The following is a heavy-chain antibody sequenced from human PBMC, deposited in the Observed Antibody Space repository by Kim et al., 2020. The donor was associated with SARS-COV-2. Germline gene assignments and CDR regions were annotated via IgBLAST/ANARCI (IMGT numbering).Heavy chain of an antibody. Sequence: GGSLRLSCAASGFTFSDHYMDWVRQAPGKGLEWVGRTRNKANSYTTEYAASVKGRFTISRDDSKNSLYLQMNSLKTEDTAVYYCARGIAVAGSGHSYGMDVWGQGTTVTVSS. J-gene: IGHJ6*02. V-gene: IGHV3-72*01. D-gene: IGHD6-19*01. CDR3: ARGIAVAGSGHSYGMDV. CDR2: TRNKANSYTT. CDR1: GFTFSDHY.